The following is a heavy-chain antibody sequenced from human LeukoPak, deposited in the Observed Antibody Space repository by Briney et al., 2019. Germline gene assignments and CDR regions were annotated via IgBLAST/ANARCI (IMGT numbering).Heavy chain of an antibody. V-gene: IGHV3-23*01. CDR2: ISGRGDNT. J-gene: IGHJ4*02. CDR1: GFTFSNYA. CDR3: ARSATYYDIFQASRVYFDY. Sequence: GGSLRLSCAASGFTFSNYAVSWVRQAPGKGLEWVSAISGRGDNTYYADSVKGRFTISRDNAKNSLYLQMNSLRAEDTAVYYCARSATYYDIFQASRVYFDYWGQGTLVTVSS. D-gene: IGHD3-9*01.